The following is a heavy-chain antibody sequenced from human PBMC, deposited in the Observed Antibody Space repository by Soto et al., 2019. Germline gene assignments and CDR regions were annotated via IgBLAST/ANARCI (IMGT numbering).Heavy chain of an antibody. CDR1: GYTFTSYG. J-gene: IGHJ1*01. V-gene: IGHV1-18*01. D-gene: IGHD3-22*01. CDR3: ARGPHFHTFRSVSSGYDLAEYFQH. CDR2: ISAYNGNT. Sequence: QVQLVQSGAEVKKPGASVKVSCKASGYTFTSYGISWVRQAPGQGLEWMGWISAYNGNTNYAQKLQGRVNMTTDTSTSTAYMELRSLRSDDTAVYYCARGPHFHTFRSVSSGYDLAEYFQHWGQGTLVTVSS.